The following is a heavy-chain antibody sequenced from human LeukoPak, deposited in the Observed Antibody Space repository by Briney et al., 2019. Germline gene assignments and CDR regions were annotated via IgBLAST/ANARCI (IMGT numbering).Heavy chain of an antibody. CDR3: ARDSSSGPYCYYYMDV. J-gene: IGHJ6*03. CDR2: ICSSSSYI. Sequence: GGSLRHSCAASGFTFSSYSKNWVRQAPAKGLEWVSSICSSSSYIYYADSVKGRFTISRDNAKNSLYLQMNSLRAEDTAVYYCARDSSSGPYCYYYMDVWGKGTTVTVSS. V-gene: IGHV3-21*01. CDR1: GFTFSSYS. D-gene: IGHD6-6*01.